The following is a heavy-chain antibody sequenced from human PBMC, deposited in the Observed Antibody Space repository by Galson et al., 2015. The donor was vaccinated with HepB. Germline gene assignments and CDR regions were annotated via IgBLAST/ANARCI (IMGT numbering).Heavy chain of an antibody. CDR1: GYTFTSYA. Sequence: SVKVSCKASGYTFTSYAMHWVRQAPGQRLEWMGWINAGNGNTKYSQKFQGRVTITRDTSASTAYMELSSLRSEDTAVYYCVSAVAGTAYWYFDPWGRGTLVTVSS. CDR3: VSAVAGTAYWYFDP. J-gene: IGHJ2*01. D-gene: IGHD6-19*01. V-gene: IGHV1-3*01. CDR2: INAGNGNT.